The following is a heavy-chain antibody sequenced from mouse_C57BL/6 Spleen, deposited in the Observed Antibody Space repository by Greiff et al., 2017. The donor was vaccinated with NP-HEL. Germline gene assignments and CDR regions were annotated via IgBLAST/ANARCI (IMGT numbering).Heavy chain of an antibody. Sequence: EVQLQESGGDLVKPGGSLKLSCAASGFTFSSYGMSWVRQTPDKRLEWVATISSGGSYTYYPDSVKGRFTISRDNAKNTLYLQMSSLKSEDTAMYYCARQGYGNFFAYWGQGTLVTVSA. J-gene: IGHJ3*01. D-gene: IGHD2-1*01. CDR3: ARQGYGNFFAY. V-gene: IGHV5-6*01. CDR1: GFTFSSYG. CDR2: ISSGGSYT.